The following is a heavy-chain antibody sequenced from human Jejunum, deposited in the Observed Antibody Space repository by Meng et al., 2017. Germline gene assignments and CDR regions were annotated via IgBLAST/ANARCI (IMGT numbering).Heavy chain of an antibody. CDR3: ARTLPHSRGDKRGLDY. V-gene: IGHV1-18*04. J-gene: IGHJ4*02. CDR2: NNSDNGDK. D-gene: IGHD7-27*01. Sequence: HSGVGVKNAVVSVTVYSKVSAYTLIGFYIHWVRQAPGTVLEWMGWNNSDNGDKTNQPNCQGRLIMTTDTSTSTAYMELRSLRSDDTAVYYCARTLPHSRGDKRGLDYWGQGTLVTVSS. CDR1: AYTLIGFY.